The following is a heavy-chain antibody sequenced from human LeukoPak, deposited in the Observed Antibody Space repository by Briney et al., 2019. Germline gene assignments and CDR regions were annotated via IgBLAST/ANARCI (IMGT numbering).Heavy chain of an antibody. CDR1: GYSFTDYY. CDR3: ARGGHYYSYSMDV. Sequence: ASVKVSCKASGYSFTDYYMHWVRQGPGQGLESMGWINPDSGGTNYPQKFQGRVTMTRDTSISTAYMELSRLRSDDTAVYYCARGGHYYSYSMDVWGKGTTVTVSS. J-gene: IGHJ6*03. CDR2: INPDSGGT. V-gene: IGHV1-2*02.